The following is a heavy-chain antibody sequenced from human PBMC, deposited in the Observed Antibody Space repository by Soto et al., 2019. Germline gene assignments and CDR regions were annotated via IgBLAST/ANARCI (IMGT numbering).Heavy chain of an antibody. CDR1: GGSIISYY. D-gene: IGHD3-22*01. CDR2: IYTSGST. Sequence: SXTCTVSGGSIISYYWSWIRQPAGKGLEWIGRIYTSGSTNYNPSLKSRVTMSVDTSKNQFSLKLSSVTAADTAVYYCARDSHYYDSSGPDQAYYYYGMDAWGQGTTVTVS. J-gene: IGHJ6*02. V-gene: IGHV4-4*07. CDR3: ARDSHYYDSSGPDQAYYYYGMDA.